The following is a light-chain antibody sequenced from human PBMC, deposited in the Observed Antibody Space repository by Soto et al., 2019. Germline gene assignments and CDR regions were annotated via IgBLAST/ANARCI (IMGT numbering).Light chain of an antibody. CDR1: QSVISTY. V-gene: IGKV3-20*01. Sequence: EIVLTQSPGTLSLSPGERATLSFRASQSVISTYLAWYHQKPGQAPRLLIYGAFNRVTGIPVRFSGSGSGTDFTLTISRLEPEDFAVYYCQQYGSSPWTFGQGTKVDIK. J-gene: IGKJ1*01. CDR3: QQYGSSPWT. CDR2: GAF.